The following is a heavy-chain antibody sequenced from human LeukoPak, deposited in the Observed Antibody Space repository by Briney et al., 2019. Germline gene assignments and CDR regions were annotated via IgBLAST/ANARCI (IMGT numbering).Heavy chain of an antibody. J-gene: IGHJ3*02. CDR1: GGTFSSYA. V-gene: IGHV1-69*13. Sequence: SVKVSCKASGGTFSSYAISWVRQAPGQGLEWMGGIIPIFGTANYAQKFQGRVTITADESTSTAYMELSSLRSEDTAVYYCAKSGVRAAADTNAFDIWGQGTMVTVSS. CDR2: IIPIFGTA. CDR3: AKSGVRAAADTNAFDI. D-gene: IGHD6-13*01.